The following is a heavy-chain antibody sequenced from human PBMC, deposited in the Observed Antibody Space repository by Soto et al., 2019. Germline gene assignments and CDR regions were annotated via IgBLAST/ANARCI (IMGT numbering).Heavy chain of an antibody. J-gene: IGHJ4*01. Sequence: GASENISYLGSGYRLNTYWIGWLSQMRGKGLEWMGIIYPSDSDTRYSPSFQGQVTSSADKSISTAYLQWSSLKASDTAIYYCARRSTGGDLLYFDYWGQGTLVTFSS. V-gene: IGHV5-51*01. CDR2: IYPSDSDT. CDR1: GYRLNTYW. D-gene: IGHD2-21*01. CDR3: ARRSTGGDLLYFDY.